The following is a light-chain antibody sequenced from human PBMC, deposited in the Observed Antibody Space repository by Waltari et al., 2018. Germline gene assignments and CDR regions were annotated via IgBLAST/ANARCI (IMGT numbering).Light chain of an antibody. CDR3: SSYTSTTTPYND. J-gene: IGLJ6*01. Sequence: QSALTQPASVTGTPGQSITISCTGTPSDIGGLYFISWTQQYPGKAPKLIIYGVSARPSGVSNLFSGSKSGNTASLTISGLQTEDEADYYCSSYTSTTTPYNDFGSGTKVTVL. V-gene: IGLV2-14*03. CDR2: GVS. CDR1: PSDIGGLYF.